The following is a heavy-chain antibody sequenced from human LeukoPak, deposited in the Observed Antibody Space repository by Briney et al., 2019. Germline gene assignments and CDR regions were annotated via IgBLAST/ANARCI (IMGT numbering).Heavy chain of an antibody. CDR2: INPSGGST. J-gene: IGHJ4*02. Sequence: ASVKVSCKASGYTFTSYYMHWVRQAPGQGLEWMGIINPSGGSTSYAQKFQGRVTMTRDTSTSTVYMELSSLRSEDTAVYYCARDQSITFGGVIVDTIDYWGQGTLVTVSS. D-gene: IGHD3-16*02. CDR3: ARDQSITFGGVIVDTIDY. CDR1: GYTFTSYY. V-gene: IGHV1-46*01.